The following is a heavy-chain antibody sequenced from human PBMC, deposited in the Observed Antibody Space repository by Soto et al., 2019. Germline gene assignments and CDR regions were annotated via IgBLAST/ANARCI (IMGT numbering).Heavy chain of an antibody. CDR1: GGSISSSNYY. CDR3: ASPTLGAFDI. CDR2: IYYSGST. J-gene: IGHJ3*02. D-gene: IGHD3-16*01. Sequence: SETLSLTCTVSGGSISSSNYYWGWIRQPPGKGLKWIGSIYYSGSTSYNSSFKSRVTISVDTSKNQFSLRLRSVTAADTAVYYCASPTLGAFDIWGQGSMVTVSS. V-gene: IGHV4-39*01.